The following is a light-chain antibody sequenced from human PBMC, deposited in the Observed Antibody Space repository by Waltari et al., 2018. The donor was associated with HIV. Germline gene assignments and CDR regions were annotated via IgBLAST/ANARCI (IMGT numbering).Light chain of an antibody. Sequence: AVQMTQSPSSLSASVGDRVTITCRASQDIGNDLGWYQHKPGEAPKLLIYAASRLHSGVPSRFSGSGSGTDFTLTISSLQPENFATYYCLQDYNCPRTFGQGTKVEI. CDR2: AAS. CDR1: QDIGND. J-gene: IGKJ1*01. V-gene: IGKV1-6*01. CDR3: LQDYNCPRT.